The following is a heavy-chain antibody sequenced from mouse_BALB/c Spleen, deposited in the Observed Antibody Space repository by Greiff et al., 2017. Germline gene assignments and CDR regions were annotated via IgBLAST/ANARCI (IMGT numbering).Heavy chain of an antibody. J-gene: IGHJ4*01. Sequence: VKLQESGPGLVAPSQSLSITCTVSGFSLTSYGVHWVRQPPGKGLEWLGVIWAGGSTNYNSALMSRLSISKDNSKSQVFLKMNSLQTDDTAMYYCASYGLYAMDYWGQGTSVTVSS. CDR2: IWAGGST. V-gene: IGHV2-9*02. CDR1: GFSLTSYG. CDR3: ASYGLYAMDY. D-gene: IGHD1-2*01.